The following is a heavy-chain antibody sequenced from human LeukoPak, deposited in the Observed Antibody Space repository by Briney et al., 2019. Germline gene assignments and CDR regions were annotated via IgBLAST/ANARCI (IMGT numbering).Heavy chain of an antibody. CDR2: ISWNSGSI. Sequence: GGSLRLSCAASGFTFDDYAMPWVRQAPGKGLEWVSGISWNSGSIGYADSVKGRFTISRDNAKNSLYLQMNSLRAEDTALYYCARISIALGWAFDIWGQGTMVTVSS. D-gene: IGHD3-16*01. V-gene: IGHV3-9*01. CDR3: ARISIALGWAFDI. CDR1: GFTFDDYA. J-gene: IGHJ3*02.